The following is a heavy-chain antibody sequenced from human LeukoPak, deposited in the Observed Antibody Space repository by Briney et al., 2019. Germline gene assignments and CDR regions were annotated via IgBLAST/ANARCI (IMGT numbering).Heavy chain of an antibody. V-gene: IGHV4-34*01. CDR1: GGSFSGYY. D-gene: IGHD2-8*01. J-gene: IGHJ3*02. Sequence: SETLSLTCAVYGGSFSGYYWSWIRQPPGKGLEWIGEINHSGSTNYNPSLKSRVTISVDMSKNQFSLKLSSVTAADTAVYYCARGMVLYSAAFDIWGQGTMVTVSS. CDR3: ARGMVLYSAAFDI. CDR2: INHSGST.